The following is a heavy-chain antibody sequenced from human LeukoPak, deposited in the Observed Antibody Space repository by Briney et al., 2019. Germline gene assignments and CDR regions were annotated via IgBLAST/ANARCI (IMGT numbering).Heavy chain of an antibody. D-gene: IGHD2-2*01. CDR3: ARASTFDY. CDR1: GFTFSRYD. CDR2: IKQDGSEK. V-gene: IGHV3-7*01. Sequence: GGSLRLSCAASGFTFSRYDMSWVRQAPGKGLEWVANIKQDGSEKYYVDSVKGRFTISRDNAKNSLYLQMNSLRAEDTAVYYCARASTFDYWGQGTLVTVSS. J-gene: IGHJ4*02.